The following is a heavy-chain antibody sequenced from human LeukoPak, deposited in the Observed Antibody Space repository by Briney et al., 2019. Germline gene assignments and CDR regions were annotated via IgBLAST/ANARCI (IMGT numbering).Heavy chain of an antibody. J-gene: IGHJ3*02. CDR1: GFTFSSYA. V-gene: IGHV3-21*01. CDR3: ARVKTVAAAGPDAFDI. Sequence: GGSLRLSCAASGFTFSSYAMSWVRQAPGKGLEWVSSISSSSSYIYYADSVKGRFTISRDNAKNSLYLQMNSLRAEDTAVYYCARVKTVAAAGPDAFDIWGQGTMVTVSS. CDR2: ISSSSSYI. D-gene: IGHD6-13*01.